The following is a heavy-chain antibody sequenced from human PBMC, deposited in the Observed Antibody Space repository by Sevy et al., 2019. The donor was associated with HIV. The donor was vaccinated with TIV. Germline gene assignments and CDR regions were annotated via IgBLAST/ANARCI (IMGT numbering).Heavy chain of an antibody. CDR1: GFTFDDYA. J-gene: IGHJ3*02. CDR2: ISWNSGSI. D-gene: IGHD3-10*01. Sequence: GGSLRLSCAASGFTFDDYAMHWVRQAPGKGLEGVSGISWNSGSIGYADSVKGRFTISRDNAKNSLYLQMNSLRAEDTALYYCAKGSMVRGVIITDDAFDIWGQGTMVTVSS. CDR3: AKGSMVRGVIITDDAFDI. V-gene: IGHV3-9*01.